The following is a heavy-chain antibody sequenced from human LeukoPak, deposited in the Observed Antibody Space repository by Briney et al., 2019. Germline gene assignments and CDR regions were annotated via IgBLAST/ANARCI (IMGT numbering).Heavy chain of an antibody. CDR1: GYTLTSYG. CDR2: ISAYNGNT. Sequence: ASVKVSCKASGYTLTSYGISWVRQAPGQGLEWMAWISAYNGNTNYAQKLQGRVTMTTDTSTSTAYMELRSLRSDDTAVYYCARDGTRYCSSTSCPLDYWGQGTLVTVSS. D-gene: IGHD2-2*01. J-gene: IGHJ4*02. V-gene: IGHV1-18*01. CDR3: ARDGTRYCSSTSCPLDY.